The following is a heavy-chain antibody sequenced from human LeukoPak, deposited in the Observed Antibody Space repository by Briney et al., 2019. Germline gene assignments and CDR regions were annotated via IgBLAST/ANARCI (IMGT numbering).Heavy chain of an antibody. CDR3: ARGNSYGMDV. J-gene: IGHJ6*01. Sequence: GGSLRLSCAASGFTFSSYWMHWVRQAPGKGLVWVSRINSDGSTTNYADSVKGRFTISRDNTKSTLFLQMISLRAEDTAEYYCARGNSYGMDVWGQGTTVTVS. CDR2: INSDGSTT. CDR1: GFTFSSYW. V-gene: IGHV3-74*01.